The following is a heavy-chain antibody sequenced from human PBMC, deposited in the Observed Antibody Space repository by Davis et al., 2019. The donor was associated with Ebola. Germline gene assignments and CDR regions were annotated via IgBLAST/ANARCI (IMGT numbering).Heavy chain of an antibody. D-gene: IGHD4-23*01. CDR3: ARSVSTVLTRRYFFDY. V-gene: IGHV5-10-1*01. J-gene: IGHJ4*02. Sequence: GESLKISCKGSGYSFTSYWITWVRQMPGKGLEWMGRIDPTDSYTNYSPSFQGHVTFSADKSISTAYLQWSSLKASDTAMYYCARSVSTVLTRRYFFDYWGQGSLVTVSS. CDR2: IDPTDSYT. CDR1: GYSFTSYW.